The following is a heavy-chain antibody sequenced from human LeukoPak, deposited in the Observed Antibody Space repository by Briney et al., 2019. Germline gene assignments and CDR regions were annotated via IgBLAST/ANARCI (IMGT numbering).Heavy chain of an antibody. CDR2: IYHSGST. Sequence: TXSLXCAVSXGSISSGGYSWSWIRQPPGKGLEWIGYIYHSGSTYYNPSLKSRVTISVDRSKNQFSLKLSSVTAAGTAVYYCARSSAPLRYFDWLLPRGAFDIWGQGTMVTVSS. J-gene: IGHJ3*02. D-gene: IGHD3-9*01. V-gene: IGHV4-30-2*01. CDR1: XGSISSGGYS. CDR3: ARSSAPLRYFDWLLPRGAFDI.